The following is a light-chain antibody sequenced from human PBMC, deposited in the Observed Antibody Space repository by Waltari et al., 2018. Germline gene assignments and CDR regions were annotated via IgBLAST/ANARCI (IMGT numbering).Light chain of an antibody. CDR3: QKYGTLPAT. CDR2: DTS. V-gene: IGKV3-20*01. J-gene: IGKJ1*01. CDR1: ENIRSF. Sequence: DIVLTQSPGTLSLSPGERATLSCRASENIRSFLAGYQQKPGQAPRLPIYDTSTRATGIPDRFSGSGSGTDFSLTISRLEPEDFAVYYCQKYGTLPATFGQGTKVEIK.